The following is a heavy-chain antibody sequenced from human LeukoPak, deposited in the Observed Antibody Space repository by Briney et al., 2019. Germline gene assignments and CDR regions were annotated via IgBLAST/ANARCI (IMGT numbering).Heavy chain of an antibody. V-gene: IGHV3-73*01. CDR3: ARDYAWLADY. Sequence: GGSLRLSCAASKFTFNGSAIHWVRQAPGKGLEWVGRIRTKVKNYATAYAESVKGRFTISRDDSRSTAYLQMSSLRAEDTAVYYCARDYAWLADYWGQGTLVTVSS. D-gene: IGHD5-12*01. CDR2: IRTKVKNYAT. J-gene: IGHJ4*02. CDR1: KFTFNGSA.